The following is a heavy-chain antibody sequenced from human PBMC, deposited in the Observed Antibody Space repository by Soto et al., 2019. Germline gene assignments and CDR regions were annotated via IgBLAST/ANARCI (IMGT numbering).Heavy chain of an antibody. V-gene: IGHV1-69*01. CDR2: IIPIFGTA. CDR1: GGTFSSYA. Sequence: QVQLVQSGAEVKKPGSSVKVSCKASGGTFSSYAISWVRQAPGQGLEWMGGIIPIFGTANYAQKFQGRVTSTADESTSTAYKELSSLRSEDTAVYYCASRGYSYGRERYYYYGMDVWGQGTTVTVSS. J-gene: IGHJ6*02. CDR3: ASRGYSYGRERYYYYGMDV. D-gene: IGHD5-18*01.